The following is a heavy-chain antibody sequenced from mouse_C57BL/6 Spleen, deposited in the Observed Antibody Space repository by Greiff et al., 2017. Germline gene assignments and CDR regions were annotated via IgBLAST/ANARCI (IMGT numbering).Heavy chain of an antibody. CDR1: GFTFSSYT. CDR3: ARHPHYYGSSSYFDY. Sequence: DVKLVESGGGLVKPGGSLKLSCAASGFTFSSYTMSWVRQTPEKRLEWVATISGGGGNTYYPDSVKGRFTISRDNAKNTLYLQMSSLRSEDTALYYCARHPHYYGSSSYFDYWGQGTTLTVSS. D-gene: IGHD1-1*01. CDR2: ISGGGGNT. J-gene: IGHJ2*01. V-gene: IGHV5-9*01.